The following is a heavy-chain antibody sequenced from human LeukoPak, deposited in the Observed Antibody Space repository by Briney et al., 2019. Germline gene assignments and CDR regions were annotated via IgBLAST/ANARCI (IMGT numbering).Heavy chain of an antibody. CDR3: ARGVLWSGYFYFDY. V-gene: IGHV3-72*01. Sequence: PGGSLRLSCAVSGFTFSDYYMDRVRQAPGKGLEWVGRIRNKANSYTTEYAASVKGRFTISRDDSKNSLYLQMNSLKAEDTAVYYCARGVLWSGYFYFDYWGQGTLVTVSS. D-gene: IGHD3-3*01. J-gene: IGHJ4*02. CDR1: GFTFSDYY. CDR2: IRNKANSYTT.